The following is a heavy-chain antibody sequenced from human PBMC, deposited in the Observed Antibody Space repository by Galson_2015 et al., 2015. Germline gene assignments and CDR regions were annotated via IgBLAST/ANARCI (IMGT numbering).Heavy chain of an antibody. CDR3: ARQQLLRGGADWFDS. CDR1: GVSFSSTTSC. V-gene: IGHV4-39*01. D-gene: IGHD1-1*01. J-gene: IGHJ5*01. CDR2: ICYSGGT. Sequence: TLSLTCTVSGVSFSSTTSCWGWIRQPPGKGLEWIGRICYSGGTYYNPSLKSRVTISADTSKNQFSLNLSSVTAADTAVYYCARQQLLRGGADWFDSWGQGTLVTVSS.